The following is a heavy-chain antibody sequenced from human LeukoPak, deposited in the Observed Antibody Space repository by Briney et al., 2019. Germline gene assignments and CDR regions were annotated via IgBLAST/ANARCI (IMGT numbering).Heavy chain of an antibody. CDR3: ARDRSYDSSGYPFDF. CDR1: GFTFSSYA. J-gene: IGHJ4*02. V-gene: IGHV3-23*01. CDR2: ISGSGGST. D-gene: IGHD3-22*01. Sequence: GGSLRLSCAASGFTFSSYAMSWVRQAPGKGLEWVSAISGSGGSTHYADSVKGRFTISRDNSKNTVYLQMNSLRAEDTAVYYCARDRSYDSSGYPFDFWGQGTLVTVSS.